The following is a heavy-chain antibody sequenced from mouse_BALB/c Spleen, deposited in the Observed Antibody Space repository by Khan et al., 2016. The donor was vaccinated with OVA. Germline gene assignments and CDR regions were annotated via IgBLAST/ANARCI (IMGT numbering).Heavy chain of an antibody. J-gene: IGHJ2*01. CDR3: ARIYGGDFDY. Sequence: EVQLQESGPGLVKPSQSLSLTCTVTGYSITADYAWNWIRQFPGSKLEWMGHISYSGNTKYNPSLKSRISITQDTSKNQFFLQLKSVTTEDTARYYCARIYGGDFDYWGQGTTLTVSS. CDR1: GYSITADYA. V-gene: IGHV3-2*02. CDR2: ISYSGNT. D-gene: IGHD1-1*01.